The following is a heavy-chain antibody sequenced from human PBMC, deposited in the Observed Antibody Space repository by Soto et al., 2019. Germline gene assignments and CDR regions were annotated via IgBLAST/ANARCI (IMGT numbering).Heavy chain of an antibody. J-gene: IGHJ4*02. CDR1: GLTLSRYW. Sequence: EVQLVESGGGLVQPGGSLRLSCVASGLTLSRYWMSWVRQAPGKGLEWVANIKEDGGKTYYVDSVKGRFTISRDNAKDSVYLQMTSLRGEDTAVYYCSRDYYGPGPDWGQGTLVNVSS. CDR2: IKEDGGKT. D-gene: IGHD3-22*01. CDR3: SRDYYGPGPD. V-gene: IGHV3-7*04.